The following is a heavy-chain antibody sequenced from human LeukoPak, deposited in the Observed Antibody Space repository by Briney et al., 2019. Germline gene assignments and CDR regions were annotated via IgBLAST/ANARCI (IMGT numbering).Heavy chain of an antibody. V-gene: IGHV3-21*01. D-gene: IGHD5-24*01. CDR3: ARDGYNSLHPFDY. Sequence: GGSLRLSCAASEFTFSTYSMNWVRQAPGKGLEWVSSISSSSSYIYYADSVKGRFTISRDNAKNSLYLQMNSLRAEDTAVYYCARDGYNSLHPFDYWGQGTLVTVSS. J-gene: IGHJ4*02. CDR1: EFTFSTYS. CDR2: ISSSSSYI.